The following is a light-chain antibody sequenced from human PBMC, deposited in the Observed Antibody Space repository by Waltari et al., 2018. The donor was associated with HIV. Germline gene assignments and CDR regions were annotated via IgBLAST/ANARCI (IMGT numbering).Light chain of an antibody. J-gene: IGLJ3*02. V-gene: IGLV2-11*01. CDR1: SSDVGVYHY. CDR3: CSHAGTYTL. Sequence: QSALTQPRSVSGPPGQSVTISCTGTSSDVGVYHYVSWYQQHPGNAPNLILYDVSKRPSGVPDRFSGSKSANAASLTISGLQAEDEADYYCCSHAGTYTLFGGGTKVTVL. CDR2: DVS.